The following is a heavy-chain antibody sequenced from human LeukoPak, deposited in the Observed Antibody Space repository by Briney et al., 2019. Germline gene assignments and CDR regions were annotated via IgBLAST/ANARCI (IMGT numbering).Heavy chain of an antibody. D-gene: IGHD2-2*01. CDR3: AKGGTVPAALRGDY. Sequence: PGRSLRLSCAASGFTFDDYGMHWVRQGPGKGLEWVSGISWNSGSIGYADSVKGRFTISRDNSKNTLYLQMNSLRAEDTAVYYCAKGGTVPAALRGDYWGQGTLVTVSS. V-gene: IGHV3-9*01. CDR2: ISWNSGSI. CDR1: GFTFDDYG. J-gene: IGHJ4*02.